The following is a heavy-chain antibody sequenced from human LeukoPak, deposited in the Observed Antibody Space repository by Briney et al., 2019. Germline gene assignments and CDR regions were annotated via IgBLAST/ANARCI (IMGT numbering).Heavy chain of an antibody. D-gene: IGHD3-3*01. V-gene: IGHV4-34*01. CDR1: GGSFSGYY. Sequence: SETLSLTCAVYGGSFSGYYWSWIRQPPGKGLEWIGEISHSGSTNYNPSLKSRVTISVDTSKNQFSLKLSSVTAADTAVYYCARGRRYDFWSGYYHYYYYMDVWGKGTTVTVSS. CDR3: ARGRRYDFWSGYYHYYYYMDV. CDR2: ISHSGST. J-gene: IGHJ6*03.